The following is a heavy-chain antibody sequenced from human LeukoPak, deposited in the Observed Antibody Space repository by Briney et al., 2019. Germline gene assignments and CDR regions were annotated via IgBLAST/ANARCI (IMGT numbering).Heavy chain of an antibody. V-gene: IGHV4-38-2*01. CDR3: ARPPDSSDYGAAFDF. J-gene: IGHJ4*02. Sequence: KPSETLSLTFDVSGYSISSGYFWGWIRQPPGKGLEWIGSIYHSGTTYYNPSLKSRVTISVDTSKNQFSLKVSSVTAADTAVYYCARPPDSSDYGAAFDFWGQGTLVTVAS. CDR2: IYHSGTT. D-gene: IGHD4-17*01. CDR1: GYSISSGYF.